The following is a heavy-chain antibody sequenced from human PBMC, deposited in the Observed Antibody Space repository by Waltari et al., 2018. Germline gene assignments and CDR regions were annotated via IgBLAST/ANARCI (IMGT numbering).Heavy chain of an antibody. Sequence: EVQLLESGGGLVPPGGSLRLSCAASGFTFSSYAMSWVRQAPGKGLEWVSAMSGSGGSTYYADSVKGRFTISRDNSKNTLYLQMNSLRAEDTAVYYCAKGSIFIVVVPAASDFWGQGTLVTVSS. J-gene: IGHJ4*02. D-gene: IGHD2-2*01. CDR3: AKGSIFIVVVPAASDF. V-gene: IGHV3-23*01. CDR1: GFTFSSYA. CDR2: MSGSGGST.